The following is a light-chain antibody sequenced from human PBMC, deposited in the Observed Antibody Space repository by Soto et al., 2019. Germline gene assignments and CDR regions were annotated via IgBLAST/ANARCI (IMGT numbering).Light chain of an antibody. J-gene: IGKJ1*01. CDR1: QGISSF. V-gene: IGKV1-9*01. Sequence: DIQLNQSPSFLSASVGDRVTITCRASQGISSFLAWFQQKPGKAPKLLIYGASTLQSGVPSRFSGSGSGTEFTLTISSLQPEDFATYYCQQYNSYSPETFGQGTKVDNK. CDR2: GAS. CDR3: QQYNSYSPET.